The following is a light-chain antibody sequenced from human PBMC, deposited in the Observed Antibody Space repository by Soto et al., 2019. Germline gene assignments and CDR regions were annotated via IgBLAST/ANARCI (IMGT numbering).Light chain of an antibody. CDR1: QSVSSH. J-gene: IGKJ1*01. CDR2: GAS. Sequence: IVMTHSPSTLSVSPGERATLSCRASQSVSSHLAWYQQKPGQTPRLLIYGASSRATGIPDRFSGSGSGTDFTLTISRLEPEDFAVYYCQQYGSSPRTFGQGTKVDIK. V-gene: IGKV3-20*01. CDR3: QQYGSSPRT.